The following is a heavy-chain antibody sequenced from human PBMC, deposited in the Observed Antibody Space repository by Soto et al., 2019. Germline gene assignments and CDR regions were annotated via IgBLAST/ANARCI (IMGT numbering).Heavy chain of an antibody. D-gene: IGHD2-21*02. CDR1: GFTFSNAW. CDR3: TTETPPDCGGDCYPFDY. V-gene: IGHV3-15*07. CDR2: IKSKTDGGTT. Sequence: PGGSLRLSCAASGFTFSNAWMNWVRQAPGKGLEWVGRIKSKTDGGTTDYAAPVKGRFTISRDDSKNTLYLQMNSLKTEDTAVYYCTTETPPDCGGDCYPFDYWGQGTLVTVSS. J-gene: IGHJ4*02.